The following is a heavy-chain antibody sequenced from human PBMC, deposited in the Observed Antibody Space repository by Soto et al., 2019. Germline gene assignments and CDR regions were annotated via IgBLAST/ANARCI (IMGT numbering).Heavy chain of an antibody. D-gene: IGHD1-1*01. J-gene: IGHJ5*02. V-gene: IGHV3-30-3*01. CDR1: VFTFSSYA. CDR3: ARSRIQLEDGDNWFEP. Sequence: PVGSLRLSCASSVFTFSSYAMHCVRQAPGKGLEWVAVISYDGSNKYYADSVKGRFTISRDNSKNTLYLQMNSLRAEDTAVYYCARSRIQLEDGDNWFEPWGQGTLVPVSS. CDR2: ISYDGSNK.